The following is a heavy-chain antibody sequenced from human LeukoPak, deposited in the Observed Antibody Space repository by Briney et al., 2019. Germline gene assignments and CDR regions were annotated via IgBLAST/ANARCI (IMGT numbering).Heavy chain of an antibody. Sequence: GGSLRLSCAASGFIFSSYGMHWVRQAPGKGLEWVAFIRYDGSKKYYADSVKGRFTISGDNAKNSLYLQMNSLRAEDTAVYYCARSYSSSWYFDYWGQGTLVTVSS. V-gene: IGHV3-30*02. CDR2: IRYDGSKK. D-gene: IGHD6-13*01. J-gene: IGHJ4*02. CDR3: ARSYSSSWYFDY. CDR1: GFIFSSYG.